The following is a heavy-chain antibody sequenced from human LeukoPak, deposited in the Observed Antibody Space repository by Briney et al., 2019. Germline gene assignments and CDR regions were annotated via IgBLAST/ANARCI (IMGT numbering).Heavy chain of an antibody. V-gene: IGHV1-18*01. Sequence: ASVKVSCKASGYSFTNSGITWVRESPGQGLEWMGWISAYNGNTKYAQKFQGRVTLTTDTSTSTAYMELRSLRSDDTAVYYCAREGGTYNWLDPWGQGTLVTVSS. J-gene: IGHJ5*02. CDR2: ISAYNGNT. CDR3: AREGGTYNWLDP. CDR1: GYSFTNSG. D-gene: IGHD2-15*01.